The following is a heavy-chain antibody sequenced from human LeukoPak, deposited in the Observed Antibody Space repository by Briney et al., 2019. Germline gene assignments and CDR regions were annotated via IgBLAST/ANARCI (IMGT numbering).Heavy chain of an antibody. CDR3: ARRNGYINDWPNWFAP. Sequence: SETLSLTCTVSGGSISSYYWSWIRQPPGKGLEWIGTIYSSGSTYYNPPLKSRVTISVDTSKNQFSLKLSSVTAADTAVYYCARRNGYINDWPNWFAPWGQGTLVTVSS. V-gene: IGHV4-59*04. CDR2: IYSSGST. J-gene: IGHJ5*02. CDR1: GGSISSYY. D-gene: IGHD6-19*01.